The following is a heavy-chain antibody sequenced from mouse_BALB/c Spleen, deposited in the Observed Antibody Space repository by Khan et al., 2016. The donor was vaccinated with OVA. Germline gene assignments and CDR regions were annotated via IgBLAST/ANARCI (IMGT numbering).Heavy chain of an antibody. CDR3: ARVYGGDFDY. Sequence: EVQLVESGPGLVKPSQSLSLTCTVTGYSITSDYAWNWIRQFPGNKLEWMGFLSYSGNTTSNPSLKSRISITRDTSKNQFFLQLNSVTTEDTATYDCARVYGGDFDYWGQGTTLTVSS. J-gene: IGHJ2*01. CDR1: GYSITSDYA. V-gene: IGHV3-2*02. D-gene: IGHD1-1*01. CDR2: LSYSGNT.